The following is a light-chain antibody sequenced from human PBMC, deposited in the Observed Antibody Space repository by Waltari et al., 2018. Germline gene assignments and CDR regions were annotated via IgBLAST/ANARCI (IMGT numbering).Light chain of an antibody. V-gene: IGKV3-20*01. CDR3: QQYGSSRT. CDR1: QTIRSTF. J-gene: IGKJ1*01. Sequence: EIVMTQSPATVSVSPGERVTLSCRASQTIRSTFLAWYQQKPGQAPRLLIYGASSRATGIPDRFSGSGSGTDFTLTISRLEPEDFAVYYCQQYGSSRTFGQGTKVEIK. CDR2: GAS.